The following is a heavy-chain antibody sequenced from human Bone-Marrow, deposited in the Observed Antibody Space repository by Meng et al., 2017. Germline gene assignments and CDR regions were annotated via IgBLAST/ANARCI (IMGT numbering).Heavy chain of an antibody. CDR1: GYTFTGYY. J-gene: IGHJ4*02. D-gene: IGHD2-15*01. CDR3: ARAPYGSGGPYDY. CDR2: INPNSGGT. V-gene: IGHV1-2*02. Sequence: ASVKVSCKASGYTFTGYYMHWVRQAPGQGLEWMGWINPNSGGTNYAQKFQGRVTMTRDTSISTAYMELSRLRSDDTAVYYCARAPYGSGGPYDYWGRGTLVTVSS.